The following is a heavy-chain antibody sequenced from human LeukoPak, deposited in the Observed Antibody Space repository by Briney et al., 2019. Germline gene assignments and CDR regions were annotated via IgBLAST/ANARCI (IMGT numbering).Heavy chain of an antibody. CDR3: ARHMDYYDSSGFYFDI. V-gene: IGHV4-59*08. Sequence: PSETLSLTCTVSGGSISSYYWSWIRQPPGKGLEWIGYIYYSGSTNYNPSLKGRVTISVDTSKNQFSLKLSSVTAADTAVYYCARHMDYYDSSGFYFDIWGQGTMVTVSS. CDR2: IYYSGST. CDR1: GGSISSYY. D-gene: IGHD3-22*01. J-gene: IGHJ3*02.